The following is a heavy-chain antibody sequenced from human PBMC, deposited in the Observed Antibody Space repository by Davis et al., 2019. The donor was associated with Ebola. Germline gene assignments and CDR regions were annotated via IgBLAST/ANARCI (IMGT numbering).Heavy chain of an antibody. V-gene: IGHV3-33*01. J-gene: IGHJ2*01. CDR2: IWYDGSNK. CDR3: ARSDVEMATINSYWYFDL. Sequence: GESLKISCAASGFTFSSYGMHWVRQAPGKGLEWVAVIWYDGSNKYYADSVKGRFTISRDNAKNSLYLQMNSLRAEDTAVYYCARSDVEMATINSYWYFDLWGRGTLVTVSS. D-gene: IGHD5-24*01. CDR1: GFTFSSYG.